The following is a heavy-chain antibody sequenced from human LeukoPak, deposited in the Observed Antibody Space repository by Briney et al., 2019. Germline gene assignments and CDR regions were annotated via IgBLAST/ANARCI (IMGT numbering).Heavy chain of an antibody. CDR3: ARGWGRAVAGNFY. D-gene: IGHD6-19*01. CDR1: GGSLSGYY. CDR2: INQSGGT. Sequence: PSETLSLTCAVYGGSLSGYYWSWIRQPPGKGLEWIGEINQSGGTNYNPSLKSRVSISVDTSKSQFSLKLSSVTAADTAVYYRARGWGRAVAGNFYWGRGTPVTVSS. V-gene: IGHV4-34*01. J-gene: IGHJ4*02.